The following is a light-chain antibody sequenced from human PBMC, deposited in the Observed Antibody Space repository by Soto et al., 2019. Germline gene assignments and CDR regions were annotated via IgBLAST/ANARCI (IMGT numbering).Light chain of an antibody. CDR1: QSISTY. V-gene: IGKV3-11*01. CDR3: QQRYNWPLT. Sequence: EIVMTHSPASLSVSPGERATLSCRANQSISTYLAWYQQKPGQAPRLLIYDASKRATGIPARFSGSGSGTDFTLTISSLEPEDFAVYYCQQRYNWPLTFGGGTKVDIK. CDR2: DAS. J-gene: IGKJ4*01.